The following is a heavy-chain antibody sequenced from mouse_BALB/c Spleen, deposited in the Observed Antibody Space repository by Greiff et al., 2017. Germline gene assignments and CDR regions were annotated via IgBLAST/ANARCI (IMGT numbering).Heavy chain of an antibody. J-gene: IGHJ2*01. CDR1: GYTFTSYT. CDR2: INPSSGYT. V-gene: IGHV1-4*02. D-gene: IGHD1-1*01. Sequence: QVQLQQSAAELARPGASVKMSCKASGYTFTSYTMHWVKQRPGQGLEWIGYINPSSGYTEYNQKFKDKTTLTADKSSSTAYMQLSSLTSEDSAVYYCARSGLLYYGSGYYFDYWGQGTTLTVSS. CDR3: ARSGLLYYGSGYYFDY.